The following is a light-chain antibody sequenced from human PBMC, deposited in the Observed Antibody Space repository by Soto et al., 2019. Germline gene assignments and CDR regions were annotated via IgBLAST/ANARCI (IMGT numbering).Light chain of an antibody. J-gene: IGKJ1*01. Sequence: DSRIIQTPTTLPASVGERVTITCRASQTISNWLAWYQQKPGKAPKLLIYDVSSLESGVPSRFSGSGSGTAFTLTISSLQTDDSATYYCQQYNTLWKCGKGTMVDI. CDR3: QQYNTLWK. CDR2: DVS. V-gene: IGKV1-5*01. CDR1: QTISNW.